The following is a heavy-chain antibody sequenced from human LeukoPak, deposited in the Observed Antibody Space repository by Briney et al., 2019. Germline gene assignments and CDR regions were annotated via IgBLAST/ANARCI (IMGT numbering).Heavy chain of an antibody. CDR1: GFSLSTSGMC. CDR3: AHSVDVGVVDY. CDR2: IDWDDDK. J-gene: IGHJ4*02. V-gene: IGHV2-5*08. D-gene: IGHD2-8*01. Sequence: SGPALVKPTQTLTLTCTFSGFSLSTSGMCVSWIRQPPGKALEWLARIDWDDDKRYSPSLKSRLTITKDTSKNQVVLTMTNMDPVDTATYYCAHSVDVGVVDYWGQGTLVTVSS.